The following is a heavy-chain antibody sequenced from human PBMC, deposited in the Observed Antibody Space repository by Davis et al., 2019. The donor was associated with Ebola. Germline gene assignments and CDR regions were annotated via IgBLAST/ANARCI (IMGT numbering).Heavy chain of an antibody. D-gene: IGHD6-6*01. Sequence: ASVKVSCKTSGYTFTGYYMHWVRQAPGQGLEWMGRINPYSGGTNYAQRFQGRVTMTRDTSISTAYMELSRLRSDDTAVYYCARPIAAPNWFDPWGQGTLVTVSS. CDR1: GYTFTGYY. CDR2: INPYSGGT. CDR3: ARPIAAPNWFDP. V-gene: IGHV1-2*06. J-gene: IGHJ5*02.